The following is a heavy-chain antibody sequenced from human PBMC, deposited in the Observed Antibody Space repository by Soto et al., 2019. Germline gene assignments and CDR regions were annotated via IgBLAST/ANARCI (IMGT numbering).Heavy chain of an antibody. CDR2: FIPILDKT. J-gene: IGHJ4*02. CDR3: ATDHSMRYGDYLFDH. V-gene: IGHV1-69*08. Sequence: QIQLVQSGAEVRKPGSSVKVSCTFSGGTFSDYTINWVRQAPGHGLEWLGRFIPILDKTHYAQKFEGRVTIAADTSPDTPPNTVSLQLNSLTPDDTAIYYCATDHSMRYGDYLFDHWGQGALVTVSS. CDR1: GGTFSDYT. D-gene: IGHD4-17*01.